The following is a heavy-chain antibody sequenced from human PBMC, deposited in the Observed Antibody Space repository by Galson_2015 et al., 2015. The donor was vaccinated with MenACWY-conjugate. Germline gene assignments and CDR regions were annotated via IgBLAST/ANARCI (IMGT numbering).Heavy chain of an antibody. CDR2: ITSSSTTI. J-gene: IGHJ4*01. CDR1: GFTFSSYS. D-gene: IGHD3-16*02. Sequence: SLRLSCAASGFTFSSYSMNWVRQAPGKGLEWVSYITSSSTTIYYADSVKGRFTISRDNAKNSLYLQMNSLRDEDTAVYYCARDREEYEHVWGTYRPHYFDYWGRGTLLTVSS. CDR3: ARDREEYEHVWGTYRPHYFDY. V-gene: IGHV3-48*02.